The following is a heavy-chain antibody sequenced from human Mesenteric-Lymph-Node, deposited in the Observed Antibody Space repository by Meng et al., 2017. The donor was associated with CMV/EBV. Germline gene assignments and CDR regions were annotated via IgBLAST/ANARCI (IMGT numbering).Heavy chain of an antibody. CDR2: MNPSRGST. CDR3: ARERSSHGMDV. D-gene: IGHD2-2*01. Sequence: ASVKVSCKASGYSFTSYDISWVRQATGQGLEWMGWMNPSRGSTAYAQTFQGRVTMTWNTSIRTAYMELSSLRFDDTAMYYCARERSSHGMDVWGQGTTVTVSS. J-gene: IGHJ6*02. V-gene: IGHV1-8*01. CDR1: GYSFTSYD.